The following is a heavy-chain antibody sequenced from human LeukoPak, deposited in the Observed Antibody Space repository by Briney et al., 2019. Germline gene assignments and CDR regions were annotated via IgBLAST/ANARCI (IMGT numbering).Heavy chain of an antibody. D-gene: IGHD4/OR15-4a*01. J-gene: IGHJ6*03. CDR1: GGSISISSYY. V-gene: IGHV4-39*07. Sequence: SETLSLTCTVSGGSISISSYYWGWIRPPPGKGLEWIGSIYYSGSTYYNPSLKSRVTISVDTSKNQFSLKLSSVTAADTAVYYCARVGAVPYYYYMDVWGKGTTVTVSS. CDR2: IYYSGST. CDR3: ARVGAVPYYYYMDV.